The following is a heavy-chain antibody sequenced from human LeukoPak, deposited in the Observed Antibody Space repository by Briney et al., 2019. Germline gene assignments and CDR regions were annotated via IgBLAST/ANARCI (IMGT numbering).Heavy chain of an antibody. CDR3: ARPPGGSYPYYYYYYMDV. CDR2: ISSSSSYI. J-gene: IGHJ6*03. Sequence: SGGSLRLSRAASGFTFSSYSMNWVRQAPGKGLEWVSSISSSSSYIYYADSVKGRFTISRDNAKNSLYLQMNSLRAEDTAVYYCARPPGGSYPYYYYYYMDVWGKGTTVTISS. D-gene: IGHD1-26*01. CDR1: GFTFSSYS. V-gene: IGHV3-21*01.